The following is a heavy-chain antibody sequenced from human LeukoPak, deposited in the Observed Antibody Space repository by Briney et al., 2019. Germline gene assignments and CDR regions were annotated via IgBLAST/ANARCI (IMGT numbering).Heavy chain of an antibody. CDR2: IYYSGTT. CDR1: GGSMSSGTYY. D-gene: IGHD5-12*01. Sequence: SETLSLTCTVSGGSMSSGTYYWGWTRQPPGKGLEWIGTIYYSGTTYYNPSLKSRVTISIDTSKNQFSLKLSSVTAADTAVYYCASTPLGATRPFDYWGQGTLVTVSS. CDR3: ASTPLGATRPFDY. V-gene: IGHV4-39*01. J-gene: IGHJ4*02.